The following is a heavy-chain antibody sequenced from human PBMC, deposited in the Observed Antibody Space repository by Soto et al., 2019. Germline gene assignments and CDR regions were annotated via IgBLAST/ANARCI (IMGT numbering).Heavy chain of an antibody. CDR1: GYIFTNHY. CDR2: INPSGGST. V-gene: IGHV1-46*01. Sequence: QVQLVHSGAEVKKPGASVKVSCKASGYIFTNHYIHWVRQAPGQGLEWMGIINPSGGSTNYLQKFQGRITMNRDTSTSTVYMERSSLRSEDTAVYFCARADYDDSSGFYYDCGGQGTLVTVSS. J-gene: IGHJ4*02. CDR3: ARADYDDSSGFYYDC. D-gene: IGHD3-22*01.